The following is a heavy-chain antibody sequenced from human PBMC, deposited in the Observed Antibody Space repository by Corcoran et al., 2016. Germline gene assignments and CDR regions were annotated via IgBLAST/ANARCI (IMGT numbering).Heavy chain of an antibody. J-gene: IGHJ4*02. CDR3: ARSITSVGVVRWYFYY. Sequence: QVTLRESGPALVKPTQTLTLTCTFTGFSLSTSGMCVSWIRQPPGKALEWLARSDWDDDKYYSTSLKTRITITKDTSKNQVVLTMTNMDHVDTATYYCARSITSVGVVRWYFYYWGQGTLVPVSS. D-gene: IGHD3-3*01. CDR1: GFSLSTSGMC. V-gene: IGHV2-70*15. CDR2: SDWDDDK.